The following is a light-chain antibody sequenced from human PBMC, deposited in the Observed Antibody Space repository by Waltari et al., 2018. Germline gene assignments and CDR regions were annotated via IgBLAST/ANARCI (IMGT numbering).Light chain of an antibody. CDR3: LSYTTSDTWV. CDR1: SSDIGHFHR. J-gene: IGLJ3*02. CDR2: EVT. Sequence: QSALTQIPSVSGSPGQSVTISCTGTSSDIGHFHRVSWYQKAPGTAPKLLIYEVTNRPSGVPDSFSGSKAGNTASLTISGLQADDEADYYCLSYTTSDTWVFGGGTKVTVL. V-gene: IGLV2-18*02.